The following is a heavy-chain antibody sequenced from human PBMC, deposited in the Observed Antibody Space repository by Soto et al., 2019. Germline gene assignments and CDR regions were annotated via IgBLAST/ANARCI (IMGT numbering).Heavy chain of an antibody. CDR2: IYYSGST. Sequence: QLQLQESGPGLVKPSETLSLTCTVSGGSISSSSYYWGWIRQPPGKGLEWIGSIYYSGSTYYNPSLKSRVTISVDTSKNHFSLKLSSVTAADTAVYYCARPHLGDSSGYTPQGFGYGMDVWGQGTTVTVSS. J-gene: IGHJ6*02. CDR3: ARPHLGDSSGYTPQGFGYGMDV. V-gene: IGHV4-39*02. CDR1: GGSISSSSYY. D-gene: IGHD3-22*01.